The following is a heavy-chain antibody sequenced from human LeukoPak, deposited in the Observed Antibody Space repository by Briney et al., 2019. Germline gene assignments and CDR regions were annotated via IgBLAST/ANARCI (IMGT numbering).Heavy chain of an antibody. J-gene: IGHJ4*02. V-gene: IGHV3-53*01. CDR3: ARAGYYSHYFDY. D-gene: IGHD1-26*01. CDR2: IYSGGST. Sequence: GGSLRLSCAASGFTVSSNYMSWVRQAPGKGLEWVSVIYSGGSTYYADSVKGRFTISRDNSKNTLYLQMNSLRAEDTAVYYFARAGYYSHYFDYWGQGTLVTVSS. CDR1: GFTVSSNY.